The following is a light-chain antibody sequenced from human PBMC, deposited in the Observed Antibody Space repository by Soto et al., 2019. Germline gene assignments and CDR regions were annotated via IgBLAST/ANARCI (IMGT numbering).Light chain of an antibody. CDR2: SNN. V-gene: IGLV1-44*01. CDR3: AAWDDSLNGWV. J-gene: IGLJ3*02. Sequence: QSVLTQPPSASGTPGQRVTISCSGTSSNIGSNTVNWYQQLPRTAPKLLIYSNNQRPSEVPDRFSGSKSGTSASLAISGFQSEDEADYYCAAWDDSLNGWVFGGGTKLTVL. CDR1: SSNIGSNT.